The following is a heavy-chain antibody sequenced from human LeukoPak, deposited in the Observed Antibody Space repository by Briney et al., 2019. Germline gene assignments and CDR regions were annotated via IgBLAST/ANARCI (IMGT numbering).Heavy chain of an antibody. Sequence: SVKVSCKASGGTFSSYAISWVRQAPGQGLEWMGRIIPILGIANYAQKFQGRVTITVDKSTSTAYMELSGLRSEDTAVYYCARDEYYYGSGSYFWRWFDPWGQGTLVTVSS. CDR1: GGTFSSYA. CDR2: IIPILGIA. D-gene: IGHD3-10*01. J-gene: IGHJ5*02. V-gene: IGHV1-69*04. CDR3: ARDEYYYGSGSYFWRWFDP.